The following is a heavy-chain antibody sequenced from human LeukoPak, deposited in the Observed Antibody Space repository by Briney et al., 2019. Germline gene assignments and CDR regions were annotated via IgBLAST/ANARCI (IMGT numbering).Heavy chain of an antibody. V-gene: IGHV4-59*01. J-gene: IGHJ4*02. D-gene: IGHD3-22*01. CDR3: ARKYYDSSGYPGGFDY. CDR1: RGSISSYY. Sequence: PSETLSLTCTVSRGSISSYYWNWIRQPPGKGLEWIGYIDYTGKITNNPSLRSRVTISVDTPKKQFSLKLNSATAADTAVYYCARKYYDSSGYPGGFDYWGQGTLVTVSS. CDR2: IDYTGKI.